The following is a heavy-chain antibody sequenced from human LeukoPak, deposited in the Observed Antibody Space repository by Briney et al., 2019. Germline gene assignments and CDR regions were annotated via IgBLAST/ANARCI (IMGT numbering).Heavy chain of an antibody. CDR1: GGSISSSSYY. V-gene: IGHV4-39*07. Sequence: PSETLSLTCTVSGGSISSSSYYWGWIRQPPGKGLEWIGSIYYSRSTYYNPSLKSRVTISVDTSKNQFSLKLSSVTAADTAVYYCARVARWLQLIDYWGQGTLVTVSS. CDR3: ARVARWLQLIDY. CDR2: IYYSRST. D-gene: IGHD5-24*01. J-gene: IGHJ4*02.